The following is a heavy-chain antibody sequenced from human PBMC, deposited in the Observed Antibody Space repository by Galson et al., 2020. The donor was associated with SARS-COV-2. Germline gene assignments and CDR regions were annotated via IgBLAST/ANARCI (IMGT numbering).Heavy chain of an antibody. CDR1: GFTFGSYT. CDR3: ARDLLLWLRGEDNYYGMDV. J-gene: IGHJ6*02. Sequence: NSGGSLRLSCAASGFTFGSYTMTWFRRAPGKGLEWLSSISSRRNNISYADSVKGRFTISRDNVKKLLFLEMSSLKADVAAVYYCARDLLLWLRGEDNYYGMDVWGQGTTVTVSS. CDR2: ISSRRNNI. D-gene: IGHD3-10*01. V-gene: IGHV3-21*01.